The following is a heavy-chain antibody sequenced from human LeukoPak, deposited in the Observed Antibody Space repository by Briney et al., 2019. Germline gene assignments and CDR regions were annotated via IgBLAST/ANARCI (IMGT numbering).Heavy chain of an antibody. J-gene: IGHJ4*02. V-gene: IGHV4-61*01. CDR3: AAICFGNLAIDY. Sequence: SSETLSLTCTVSGGAVTSNRYYWSWIPQPPGKGLEWIGYISYSGSTNYNPSLKSRITISVDTSKNQFSLKLTSVTAADTAVYYCAAICFGNLAIDYWGQGTLVTVSS. D-gene: IGHD3-10*01. CDR2: ISYSGST. CDR1: GGAVTSNRYY.